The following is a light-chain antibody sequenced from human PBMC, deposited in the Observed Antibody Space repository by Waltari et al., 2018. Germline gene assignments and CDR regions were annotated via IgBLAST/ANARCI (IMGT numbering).Light chain of an antibody. V-gene: IGLV3-19*01. CDR2: DKN. CDR3: SSRGSSDNHAVV. CDR1: TLRRHS. Sequence: SSELTQAPSVSVALGQTVRITCQGFTLRRHSVSWYQQKPGQAPILVISDKNSRPSGIPDRFSGSTSGETASLTITGTQAEDEAAYYCSSRGSSDNHAVVFGGGTNLTVL. J-gene: IGLJ2*01.